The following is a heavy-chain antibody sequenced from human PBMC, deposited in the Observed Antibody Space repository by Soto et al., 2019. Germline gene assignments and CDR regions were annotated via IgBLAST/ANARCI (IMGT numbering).Heavy chain of an antibody. V-gene: IGHV1-18*01. J-gene: IGHJ3*02. Sequence: GASVKVSCKASGYMFISYGINWVRQAPGQGLEWMGWISAYNGNTKYAQNLQGRVTMTTDTSTSTAYMEMRSLRSDDTAVYYCVRGKRTYYDFWSGHDAFDIWG. CDR2: ISAYNGNT. CDR3: VRGKRTYYDFWSGHDAFDI. CDR1: GYMFISYG. D-gene: IGHD3-3*01.